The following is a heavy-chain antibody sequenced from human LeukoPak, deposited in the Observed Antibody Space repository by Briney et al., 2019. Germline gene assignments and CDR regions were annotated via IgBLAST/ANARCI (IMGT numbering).Heavy chain of an antibody. CDR1: GFTFSSYA. J-gene: IGHJ4*02. CDR2: ISGSGGST. Sequence: GGSLRLSCAASGFTFSSYAMSWVRQAPGKGLEWVSAISGSGGSTYYADSVKGRFTISRDNSKNTLYLQMNSLRAEDTAVYYCAKVSEVLLWFGELGPYYFDYWGQGTLVTVSS. V-gene: IGHV3-23*01. D-gene: IGHD3-10*01. CDR3: AKVSEVLLWFGELGPYYFDY.